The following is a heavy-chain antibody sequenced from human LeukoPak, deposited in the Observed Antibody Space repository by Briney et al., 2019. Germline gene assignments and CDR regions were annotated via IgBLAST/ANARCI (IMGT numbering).Heavy chain of an antibody. J-gene: IGHJ4*02. CDR2: ISSSSYI. D-gene: IGHD3-3*01. CDR1: GFTFSSYS. V-gene: IGHV3-21*01. Sequence: GGSLRLSCAASGFTFSSYSMNWVRQAPGKGLEWVSSISSSSYIYYAGSVKGRFTISRDNAKNSLYLQMNSLRAEDTAVYYCAGSYYDFWGGYSFDYWGQGTLVTVSS. CDR3: AGSYYDFWGGYSFDY.